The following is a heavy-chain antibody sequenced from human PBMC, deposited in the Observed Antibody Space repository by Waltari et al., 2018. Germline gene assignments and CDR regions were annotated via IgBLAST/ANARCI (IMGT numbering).Heavy chain of an antibody. Sequence: QVQLQESGPGLVKPSQTLSLTCTVSGGSISSGSYYWSWIRQPAGKGLEWIGRIYTSGSTNYNPSLKSRVTISVDTSKNQFALKLSSVTAADTAVYYCARAGGKAAAGKGTIDYWGQGTLVTVSS. CDR1: GGSISSGSYY. CDR3: ARAGGKAAAGKGTIDY. J-gene: IGHJ4*02. V-gene: IGHV4-61*02. CDR2: IYTSGST. D-gene: IGHD6-13*01.